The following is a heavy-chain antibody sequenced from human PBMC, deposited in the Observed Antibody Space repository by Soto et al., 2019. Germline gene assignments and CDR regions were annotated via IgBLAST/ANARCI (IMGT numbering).Heavy chain of an antibody. V-gene: IGHV3-33*01. Sequence: GGSLRLSCAASGFTFSSYGMHWVRQAPGKGLEWVAVIWYDGSNKYYADSVKGRFTISRDNSKNTLYLQMNSLRAEDTAVYYCAREGGIAAAGTVDYYYYGMDVWGPGTTVTAP. J-gene: IGHJ6*02. CDR1: GFTFSSYG. CDR2: IWYDGSNK. CDR3: AREGGIAAAGTVDYYYYGMDV. D-gene: IGHD6-13*01.